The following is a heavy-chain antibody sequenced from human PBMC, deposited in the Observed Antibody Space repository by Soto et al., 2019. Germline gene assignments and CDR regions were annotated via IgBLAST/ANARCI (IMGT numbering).Heavy chain of an antibody. CDR3: AHIRRGSYFDN. D-gene: IGHD3-16*01. CDR2: IYWYDDK. CDR1: GFSLSTSGVG. V-gene: IGHV2-5*01. J-gene: IGHJ4*02. Sequence: QITLKESGPTLVKPTQTLTLTCTFSGFSLSTSGVGVGWIRQPPGKALEWLALIYWYDDKRYRPSLQSRLISTKDTSQNQAVATSTNLDPVDTATGYCAHIRRGSYFDNWGQGTLVTVSS.